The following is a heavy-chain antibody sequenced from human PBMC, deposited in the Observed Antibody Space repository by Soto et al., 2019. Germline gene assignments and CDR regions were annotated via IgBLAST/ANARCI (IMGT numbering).Heavy chain of an antibody. V-gene: IGHV3-23*01. J-gene: IGHJ4*02. D-gene: IGHD2-8*01. CDR3: AKNGLDNSPSAIDS. CDR1: GFTFRNNV. Sequence: PGGSLRLSCAASGFTFRNNVLSWFRQAPGKELDWVSGITWSGPDTYYADSVKGRFTISRDNSKNMVFLQMNSLRAEDTALYYCAKNGLDNSPSAIDSWGPGTLVTVSS. CDR2: ITWSGPDT.